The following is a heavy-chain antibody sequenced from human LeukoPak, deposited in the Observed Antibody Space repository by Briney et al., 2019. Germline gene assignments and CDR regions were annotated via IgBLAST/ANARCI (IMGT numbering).Heavy chain of an antibody. CDR1: GFTFSSYA. Sequence: PGRSLRLSCAASGFTFSSYAMHWVRQAPGKGLEWVAVISYDGSNKYYADSVKGRFTISRDNSKNTLYLQVNSLRAEDTAVYYCAREQQLVPFDYWGQGTLVTVSS. D-gene: IGHD6-6*01. V-gene: IGHV3-30-3*01. CDR2: ISYDGSNK. CDR3: AREQQLVPFDY. J-gene: IGHJ4*02.